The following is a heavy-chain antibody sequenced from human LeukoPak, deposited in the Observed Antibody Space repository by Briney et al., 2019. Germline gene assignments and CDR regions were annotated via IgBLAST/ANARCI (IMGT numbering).Heavy chain of an antibody. CDR3: ARASLIAAAGEPQH. J-gene: IGHJ1*01. V-gene: IGHV3-21*01. CDR2: ISSSSSYI. D-gene: IGHD6-13*01. Sequence: GGSLRLSCAASGFTFSRYSMNWVRQAPGKGLEWVSSISSSSSYIYYADSVKGRFTISRDNAKNSLYLQMNSLRAEDTAVYYCARASLIAAAGEPQHWGQGTLVTVSS. CDR1: GFTFSRYS.